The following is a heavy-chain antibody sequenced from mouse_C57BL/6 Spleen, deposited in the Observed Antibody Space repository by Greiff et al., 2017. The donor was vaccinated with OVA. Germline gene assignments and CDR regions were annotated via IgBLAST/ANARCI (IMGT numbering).Heavy chain of an antibody. CDR1: GYTFTSYW. J-gene: IGHJ3*01. CDR3: AREGSGGFAY. CDR2: IHPNSGST. Sequence: QVQLQQSGAELVKPGASVKLSCKASGYTFTSYWMHWVKQRPGQGLEWIGMIHPNSGSTNYNEKFKSKATLTVDKSSSTAYMQLSSLTSEDSAVYYCAREGSGGFAYWGQGTLVTVSA. V-gene: IGHV1-64*01.